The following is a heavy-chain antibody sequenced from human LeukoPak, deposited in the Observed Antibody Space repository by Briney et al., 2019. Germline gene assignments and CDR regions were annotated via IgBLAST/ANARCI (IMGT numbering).Heavy chain of an antibody. Sequence: SETLSPTCAVYGGSFSGYYWSWIRQPPGKGLEWIGEINHSGITNYNPSLKSRVTISVDTSKNQFSLKLTSVTAADTAVYYCARSYYYESSGYGDFDYWGQGALVTVSS. CDR3: ARSYYYESSGYGDFDY. D-gene: IGHD3-22*01. CDR1: GGSFSGYY. V-gene: IGHV4-34*01. J-gene: IGHJ4*02. CDR2: INHSGIT.